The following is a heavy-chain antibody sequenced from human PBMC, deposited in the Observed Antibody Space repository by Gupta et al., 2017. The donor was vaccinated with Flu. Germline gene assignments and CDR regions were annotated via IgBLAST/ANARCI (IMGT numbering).Heavy chain of an antibody. J-gene: IGHJ4*02. Sequence: TFTSYTINWVRQAAGQGLEWMGWMNPNSGHTGYTERFQDKVTMTRDIAMSTAYLELHSLTSEDTAVYFCARGAGEPLWGQGTLVTVSS. V-gene: IGHV1-8*01. CDR2: MNPNSGHT. CDR3: ARGAGEPL. CDR1: TFTSYT.